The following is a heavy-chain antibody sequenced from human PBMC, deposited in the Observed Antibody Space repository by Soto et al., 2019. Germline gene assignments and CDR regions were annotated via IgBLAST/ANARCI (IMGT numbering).Heavy chain of an antibody. D-gene: IGHD5-12*01. J-gene: IGHJ6*01. V-gene: IGHV3-7*05. Sequence: EVQLVESGGGLVQPGGSLRLSCAASGFTFSTYGMSWVRQAPGKGLEWVGNIKEDGSEKYYVDSVKGRFTISRDNAKNSLYLQMNSLRAEATAVYYCAGTTIRGRGTTVTVSS. CDR3: AGTTI. CDR1: GFTFSTYG. CDR2: IKEDGSEK.